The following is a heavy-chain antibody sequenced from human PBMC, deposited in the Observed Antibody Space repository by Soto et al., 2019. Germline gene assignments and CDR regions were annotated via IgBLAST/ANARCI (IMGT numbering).Heavy chain of an antibody. CDR1: GFTFSSYG. CDR2: ISYDGSNK. J-gene: IGHJ4*02. V-gene: IGHV3-30*18. D-gene: IGHD6-19*01. Sequence: ESGGGVVQPGRSLRLSCAASGFTFSSYGMHWVRQAPGKGLEWVAVISYDGSNKYYADSVKGRFTISRDNSKNTLYLQMNSRRAEDTAVYYCAKDTIAVAPTFDYWGQGTLVTVSS. CDR3: AKDTIAVAPTFDY.